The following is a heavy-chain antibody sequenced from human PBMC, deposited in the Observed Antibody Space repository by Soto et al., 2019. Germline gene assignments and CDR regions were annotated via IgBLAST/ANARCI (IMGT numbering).Heavy chain of an antibody. Sequence: GGSLRLSCVASGFTFSDYYMHWVRQAPGKGPVWVSRLNGDGSSTNYADSVKGRFTISRDNAKNTLYLQMNSLRAEDTAVYYCARSESGKFSYWGQGTLVTVSS. J-gene: IGHJ4*02. CDR2: LNGDGSST. CDR1: GFTFSDYY. V-gene: IGHV3-74*01. D-gene: IGHD1-26*01. CDR3: ARSESGKFSY.